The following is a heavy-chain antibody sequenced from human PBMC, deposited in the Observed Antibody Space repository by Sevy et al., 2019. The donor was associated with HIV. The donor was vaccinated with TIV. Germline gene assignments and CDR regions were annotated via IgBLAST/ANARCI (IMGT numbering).Heavy chain of an antibody. D-gene: IGHD3-22*01. J-gene: IGHJ4*02. CDR2: INPSGGNT. CDR1: GYTFTDSY. V-gene: IGHV1-46*01. CDR3: ARVEAYYYDSSGFYPRGYFDF. Sequence: ASVKVSCKASGYTFTDSYIHWVRQAPGQGLEWMGIINPSGGNTEYAQKFQGRVTMTRDTSTSTVYMELSSLRSEDTAVYFCARVEAYYYDSSGFYPRGYFDFWGQGTLVTVSS.